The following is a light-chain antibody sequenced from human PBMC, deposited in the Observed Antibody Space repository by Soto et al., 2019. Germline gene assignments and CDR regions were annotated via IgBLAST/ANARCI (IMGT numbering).Light chain of an antibody. CDR1: QGVSRGY. CDR3: QQYGSSPRT. J-gene: IGKJ1*01. V-gene: IGKV3-20*01. Sequence: EIVLTQSPDTLSLSPGERATLSCRASQGVSRGYLAWYQQKAGQAPKLLIYCASSRATCIPNRFSGSGSGTEFTLTISGLQSEDFALHFCQQYGSSPRTFGQGTKVDIK. CDR2: CAS.